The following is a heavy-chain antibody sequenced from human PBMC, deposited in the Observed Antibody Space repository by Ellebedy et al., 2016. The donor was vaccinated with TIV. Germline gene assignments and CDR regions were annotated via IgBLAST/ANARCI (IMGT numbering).Heavy chain of an antibody. J-gene: IGHJ5*02. CDR2: IYYGGTT. D-gene: IGHD6-19*01. V-gene: IGHV4-59*01. CDR3: ATTSSSGWLNWFDP. Sequence: SETLSLTXTFSGDSIGGYSFSWIRQTPGKGLEWIGYIYYGGTTNYNPSLKSRVTISVDKSKSQLSLRLTSVTAADTAIYYCATTSSSGWLNWFDPWGPGTLVTVSS. CDR1: GDSIGGYS.